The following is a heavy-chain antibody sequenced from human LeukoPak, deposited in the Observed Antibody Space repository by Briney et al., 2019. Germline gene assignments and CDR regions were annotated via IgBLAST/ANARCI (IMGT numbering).Heavy chain of an antibody. CDR2: MSSSGNN. J-gene: IGHJ3*02. Sequence: SETLSLTCSVSGDSISYFYWSWIRQAAGKGLEWIGRMSSSGNNDYNASLKSRVTMSVDTSKNQLSLKVTSVTAADTAVYYCVRGHLVGGWFKYDAFDIWGQGTMVSVSS. CDR3: VRGHLVGGWFKYDAFDI. V-gene: IGHV4-4*07. D-gene: IGHD6-19*01. CDR1: GDSISYFY.